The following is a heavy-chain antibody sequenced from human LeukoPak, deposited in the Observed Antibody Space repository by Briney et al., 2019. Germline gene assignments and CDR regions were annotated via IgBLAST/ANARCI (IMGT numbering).Heavy chain of an antibody. CDR1: CGSISSFY. D-gene: IGHD3-10*01. V-gene: IGHV4-4*07. CDR2: IYTSGNT. CDR3: ARGAFSYGSEEQTFDY. Sequence: PSETLSLTCTVSCGSISSFYWSWIRQPAGKGLEWIGRIYTSGNTKYNPSLKSRVTMSVDTSKNQFSLKLSYVTAADTAVYYCARGAFSYGSEEQTFDYWGQGTLVTVSS. J-gene: IGHJ4*02.